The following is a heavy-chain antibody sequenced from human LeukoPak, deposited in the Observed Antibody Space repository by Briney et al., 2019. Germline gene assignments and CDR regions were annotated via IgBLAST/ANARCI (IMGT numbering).Heavy chain of an antibody. CDR1: GGSISGHY. J-gene: IGHJ2*01. D-gene: IGHD4-17*01. Sequence: SEALSLTCTVSGGSISGHYWSWIRQPPGKGLEWIGYIYYSGSTNYNPSLKSRTTISLDTSKSQFSPKLSSVTAADTAVYYCARDGDYDWYFDLWGRGTLVTVSS. CDR2: IYYSGST. CDR3: ARDGDYDWYFDL. V-gene: IGHV4-59*11.